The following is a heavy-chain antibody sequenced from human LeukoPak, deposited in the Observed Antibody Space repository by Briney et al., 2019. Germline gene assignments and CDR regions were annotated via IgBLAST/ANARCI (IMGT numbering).Heavy chain of an antibody. Sequence: SETLSLTCTVSGGSISSGGCYWSWIRQPPGKGLEWIGYIYHSGSTYYNPSLKSRVTISVDRSKNQFSLKLSSVTAADTAIYYCARDNWVDGWGQGTLVTVSS. CDR3: ARDNWVDG. J-gene: IGHJ5*02. CDR2: IYHSGST. V-gene: IGHV4-30-2*01. CDR1: GGSISSGGCY.